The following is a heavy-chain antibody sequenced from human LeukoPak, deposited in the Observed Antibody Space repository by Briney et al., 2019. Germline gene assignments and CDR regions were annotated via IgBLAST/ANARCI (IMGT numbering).Heavy chain of an antibody. Sequence: GGSLRLSCAASGFTFSSYGMSWVRQAPGKGLEWVSAISGSGGSTYYADSVKGRFTISRDNAKNSLYLQMNSLRAEDTAVYYCARERVVTGRPSYFDYWGQGTLVTVSS. J-gene: IGHJ4*02. D-gene: IGHD4-11*01. CDR2: ISGSGGST. V-gene: IGHV3-23*01. CDR3: ARERVVTGRPSYFDY. CDR1: GFTFSSYG.